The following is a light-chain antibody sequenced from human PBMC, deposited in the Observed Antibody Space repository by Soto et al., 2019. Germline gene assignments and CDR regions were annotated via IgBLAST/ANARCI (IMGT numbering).Light chain of an antibody. V-gene: IGLV1-40*01. CDR2: GNS. CDR3: QSYDSGLSAYV. J-gene: IGLJ1*01. CDR1: SSNIGAGYD. Sequence: QSVLTQPPSVSGAPGQRVTISCTGCSSNIGAGYDVHWYEQLPGTAPKLLIYGNSNRPSGVPDRFSGSKSGTSASLAITGLQAEDEADYYCQSYDSGLSAYVFGTRTKVTVL.